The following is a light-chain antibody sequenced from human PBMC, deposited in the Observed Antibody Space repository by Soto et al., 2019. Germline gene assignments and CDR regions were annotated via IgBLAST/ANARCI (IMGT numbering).Light chain of an antibody. Sequence: DIQMTQSPSSLSASVGDRVTITCRASQGISNYLAWYQQKPGKVPKLLIYAASTLQSGVPSRFSGSGSGTDFTLPISSLQPEDVPTYYCQKYNSAPATFGPGTKVDIK. V-gene: IGKV1-27*01. CDR2: AAS. CDR3: QKYNSAPAT. CDR1: QGISNY. J-gene: IGKJ3*01.